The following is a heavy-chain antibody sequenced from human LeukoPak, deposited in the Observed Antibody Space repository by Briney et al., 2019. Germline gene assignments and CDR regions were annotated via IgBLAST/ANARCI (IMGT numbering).Heavy chain of an antibody. CDR1: GYTFTSYG. CDR3: AREGYCNSTSCDKPFDY. CDR2: ISDYNGHT. V-gene: IGHV1-18*01. J-gene: IGHJ4*02. D-gene: IGHD2-2*01. Sequence: GASVKVSCKASGYTFTSYGITWVRQAPGQGLEWMGWISDYNGHTNYAQKFQGRVTMTTDTSTSTAYMELRSLRSDDTALYYCAREGYCNSTSCDKPFDYWGQGTLVTVSS.